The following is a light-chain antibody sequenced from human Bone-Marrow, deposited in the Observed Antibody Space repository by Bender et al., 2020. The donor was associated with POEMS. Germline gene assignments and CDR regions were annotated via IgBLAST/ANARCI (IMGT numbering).Light chain of an antibody. CDR1: TSDVGNYNL. Sequence: QSALTQPASMSASPGQSITIACTGTTSDVGNYNLVSWYQQQPGKVPKLMIYEVNKRPSGVSGRLTGSKSGDTASLTVSGLQAEDEADYYCTSYAGSQTYVFGSGTKVTVL. J-gene: IGLJ1*01. V-gene: IGLV2-23*02. CDR3: TSYAGSQTYV. CDR2: EVN.